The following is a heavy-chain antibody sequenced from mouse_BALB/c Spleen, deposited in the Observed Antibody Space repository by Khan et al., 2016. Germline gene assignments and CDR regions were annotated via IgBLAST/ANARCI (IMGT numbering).Heavy chain of an antibody. J-gene: IGHJ2*01. CDR3: ARSIMAN. Sequence: EVQLQESGPGLVKPSQSLSLTCTVTGYSITSDYAWNWIRQFPGNKLEWMGYISYSGSTSYNPSLKSRISITRDTSNTQFFLQLNSVTTEDTATYYGARSIMANWGQGTTLTVSS. V-gene: IGHV3-2*02. CDR1: GYSITSDYA. CDR2: ISYSGST.